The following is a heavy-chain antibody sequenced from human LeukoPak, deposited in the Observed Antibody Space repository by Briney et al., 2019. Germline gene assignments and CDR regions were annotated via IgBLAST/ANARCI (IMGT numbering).Heavy chain of an antibody. CDR3: AGTTVVTLHDAFDI. V-gene: IGHV4-39*01. J-gene: IGHJ3*02. D-gene: IGHD4-23*01. CDR1: GGSISSSSYY. CDR2: IYYSGSS. Sequence: SETLSLTCTVSGGSISSSSYYWGWIRQPPGKGLEWIGSIYYSGSSYYNPSLKSRVTISVDTSKTQFSLKLSSVTAADTAVYYCAGTTVVTLHDAFDIWGQGTMVTVSS.